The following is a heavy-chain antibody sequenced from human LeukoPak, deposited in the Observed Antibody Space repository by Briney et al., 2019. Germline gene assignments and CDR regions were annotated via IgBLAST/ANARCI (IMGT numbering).Heavy chain of an antibody. CDR3: ASTGYSSGWYPRGPFDY. Sequence: GGSLRLSCAASGFTFSSYSMNWVRQAPGKGLEWVSSISSSSSYIYYADSVKGRFTISRDNAKNSLYLQMNSLRAEDTAVYYCASTGYSSGWYPRGPFDYWGQGTLVTVSS. V-gene: IGHV3-21*01. J-gene: IGHJ4*02. CDR1: GFTFSSYS. D-gene: IGHD6-19*01. CDR2: ISSSSSYI.